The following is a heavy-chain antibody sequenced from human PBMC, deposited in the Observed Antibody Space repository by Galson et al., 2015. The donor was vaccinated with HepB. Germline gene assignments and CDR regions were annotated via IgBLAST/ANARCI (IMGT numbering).Heavy chain of an antibody. D-gene: IGHD3-10*01. CDR2: IIPIFGTA. CDR1: GGTFSSYA. V-gene: IGHV1-69*13. CDR3: ARDRGSGSYYNDYYYYYYMDV. Sequence: SVKVSCKASGGTFSSYAISWVRQAPGQGLEWMGGIIPIFGTANYAQKFQGRVTITSDESTSTAYMELSSLRSEDTAVYYCARDRGSGSYYNDYYYYYYMDVWGKGTTVTVSS. J-gene: IGHJ6*03.